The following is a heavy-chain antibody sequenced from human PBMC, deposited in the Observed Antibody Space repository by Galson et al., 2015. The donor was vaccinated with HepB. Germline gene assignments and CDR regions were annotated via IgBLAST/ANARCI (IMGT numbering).Heavy chain of an antibody. CDR1: GFNISPYP. Sequence: SLRLSCAASGFNISPYPMHWVRQAPGKGLEWVAVISSDGSNRDYADSVEGRFTISRDNSKNIFFLHLRGLRAEDTAIYYCAKEGYYYDSTGSDWFDPWGQGTLVTVSS. J-gene: IGHJ5*02. D-gene: IGHD3-16*01. CDR3: AKEGYYYDSTGSDWFDP. CDR2: ISSDGSNR. V-gene: IGHV3-30*04.